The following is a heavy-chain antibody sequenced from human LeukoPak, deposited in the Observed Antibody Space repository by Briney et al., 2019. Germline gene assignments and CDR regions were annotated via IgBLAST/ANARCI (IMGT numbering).Heavy chain of an antibody. CDR1: GDSVSSNSAV. Sequence: SQTLTLTCAISGDSVSSNSAVWNWIRQSPSRGLEWLGRTYYKSRWSNYAVSVKSRITINPDTSGNQFSLQLNSVTPEDTALYYCARGDQAFDYWGQGTLVTVSS. CDR3: ARGDQAFDY. CDR2: TYYKSRWS. J-gene: IGHJ4*02. D-gene: IGHD2-2*01. V-gene: IGHV6-1*01.